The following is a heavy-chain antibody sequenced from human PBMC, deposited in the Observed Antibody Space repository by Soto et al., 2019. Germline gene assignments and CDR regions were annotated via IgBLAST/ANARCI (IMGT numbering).Heavy chain of an antibody. CDR2: VYYSGST. D-gene: IGHD6-19*01. Sequence: QVQLQESGPGLVKPSETLSLTCTVSGGSIRGYYWSWIRQPPGKGLEWIGYVYYSGSTNYNPSLKSRVTISVDTSKNQFSLELNSVTAADTAVYYCARGRQWLDDWGQGTLVTVSS. CDR1: GGSIRGYY. CDR3: ARGRQWLDD. V-gene: IGHV4-59*01. J-gene: IGHJ4*02.